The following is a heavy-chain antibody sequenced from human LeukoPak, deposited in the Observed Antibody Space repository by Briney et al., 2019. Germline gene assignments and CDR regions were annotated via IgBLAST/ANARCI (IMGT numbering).Heavy chain of an antibody. CDR1: GYTFTSYY. J-gene: IGHJ4*02. Sequence: ASVKVSCKASGYTFTSYYMHWVRQAPGQGLEWMGRIIPILGIANYAQKFQGRVTITADKSTSTAYMELSSLRSEDTAVYYCARMNSGYDSPFDYWGQGTLVTVSS. V-gene: IGHV1-69*02. CDR2: IIPILGIA. CDR3: ARMNSGYDSPFDY. D-gene: IGHD5-12*01.